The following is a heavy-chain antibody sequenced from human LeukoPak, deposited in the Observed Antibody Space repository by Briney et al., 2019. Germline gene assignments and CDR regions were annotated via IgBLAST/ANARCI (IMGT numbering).Heavy chain of an antibody. V-gene: IGHV1-69*13. CDR2: IIPIFGTA. D-gene: IGHD6-6*01. Sequence: ASVKVSCKASGGTFSSYAISWVRQAPGRGLEWMGGIIPIFGTANYAQKFQGRVTITADESTSTAYMELSSLRSEDTAVYYCASTYSSSSFITYYYGMDVWGQGTTVTVSS. J-gene: IGHJ6*02. CDR1: GGTFSSYA. CDR3: ASTYSSSSFITYYYGMDV.